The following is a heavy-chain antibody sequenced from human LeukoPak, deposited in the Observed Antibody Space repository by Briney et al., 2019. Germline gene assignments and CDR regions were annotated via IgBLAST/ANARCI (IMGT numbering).Heavy chain of an antibody. CDR2: IIPIFGTA. CDR1: GGTFSSYA. V-gene: IGHV1-69*05. CDR3: ARMTGSSLDY. J-gene: IGHJ4*02. D-gene: IGHD6-13*01. Sequence: SVKVSCKASGGTFSSYAISWVRQAPGQGLEWMGGIIPIFGTANYAQKFQGRVTMTTDTSTSTAYMELRSLRSDDTAVYYCARMTGSSLDYWGQGTLVTVSS.